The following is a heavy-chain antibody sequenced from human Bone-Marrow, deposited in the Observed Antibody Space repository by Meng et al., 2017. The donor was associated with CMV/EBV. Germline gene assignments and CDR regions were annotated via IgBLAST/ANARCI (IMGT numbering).Heavy chain of an antibody. D-gene: IGHD2/OR15-2a*01. J-gene: IGHJ4*02. CDR1: GFSVSSYW. CDR2: INSDGSST. Sequence: GESLKISCAASGFSVSSYWMHWVRQAPGKGLVWVSRINSDGSSTTYADPVKGRFTFSRDNAKNTLYLQMNSLRAEDTAVYYCATSPFWDNIKPERYSDYWGQGTLVTVSS. CDR3: ATSPFWDNIKPERYSDY. V-gene: IGHV3-74*01.